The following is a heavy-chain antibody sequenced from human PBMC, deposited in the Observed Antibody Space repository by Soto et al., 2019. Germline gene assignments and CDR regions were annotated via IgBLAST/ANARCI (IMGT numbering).Heavy chain of an antibody. Sequence: ASVKVSCKASGYTFTSYDINWVRQATGQGLEWMGWMNPNSGSTGYAQKFQGRVTMNRDTSVNTVYMDLSSLRSEDTAVYYCARELPGAEVGFDYWGQGTLVTVSS. J-gene: IGHJ4*02. CDR3: ARELPGAEVGFDY. CDR1: GYTFTSYD. V-gene: IGHV1-8*01. CDR2: MNPNSGST.